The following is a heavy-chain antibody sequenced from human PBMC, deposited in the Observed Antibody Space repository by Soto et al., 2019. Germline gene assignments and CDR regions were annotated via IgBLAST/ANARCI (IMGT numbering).Heavy chain of an antibody. Sequence: SQTLSLPCAISGDSVSSNSAAWNWIRQSPSRGLEWLGRTYYRSKWYNDYAVSVKSRITINPDTSKNQFSLQLNSVTPEDTAVYYCARFPTYDFWSGPPIYYYMDVWGKGTTVTVSS. CDR2: TYYRSKWYN. CDR3: ARFPTYDFWSGPPIYYYMDV. D-gene: IGHD3-3*01. V-gene: IGHV6-1*01. CDR1: GDSVSSNSAA. J-gene: IGHJ6*03.